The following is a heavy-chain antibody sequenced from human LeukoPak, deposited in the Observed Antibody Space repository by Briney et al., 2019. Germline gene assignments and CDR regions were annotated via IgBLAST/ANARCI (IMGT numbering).Heavy chain of an antibody. CDR1: GYTFTGYF. J-gene: IGHJ4*02. Sequence: ASVKVSCKASGYTFTGYFMHWVRQAPGRGLEWMGWINPNSGDANYAQKFQGRVTMTRDTSISTAYMELSRLRSDDTAVYYCARDERYDSSGYPFDYWGQGTLVTVSS. V-gene: IGHV1-2*02. CDR2: INPNSGDA. CDR3: ARDERYDSSGYPFDY. D-gene: IGHD3-22*01.